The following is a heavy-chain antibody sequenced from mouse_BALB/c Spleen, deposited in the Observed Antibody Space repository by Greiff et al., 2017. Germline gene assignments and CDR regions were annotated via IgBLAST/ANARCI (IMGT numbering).Heavy chain of an antibody. CDR3: TRILYFDY. CDR1: GFTFSSYT. CDR2: ISSGGSYT. Sequence: VESGGGLVKPGGSLKLSCAASGFTFSSYTMSWVRQTPEKRLEWVATISSGGSYTYYPDSVKGRFTISRDNAKNTLYLQMSSLKSEDTAMYYCTRILYFDYWGQGTTLTVSS. J-gene: IGHJ2*01. V-gene: IGHV5-6-4*01.